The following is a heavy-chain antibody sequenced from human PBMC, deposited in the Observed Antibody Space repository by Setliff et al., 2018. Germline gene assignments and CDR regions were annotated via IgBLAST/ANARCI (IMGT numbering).Heavy chain of an antibody. J-gene: IGHJ6*03. Sequence: SVKVSCKASGDPFNAYGVSWVRQAPGQGLEWMGAIIPVLGMTDYAQTFQGRLPITADQSTTTVYMELSSLRFDDTALYYCARGPSPTVTPSRLIYFYHMDVWGTGTTVTVSS. D-gene: IGHD4-17*01. CDR1: GDPFNAYG. CDR2: IIPVLGMT. V-gene: IGHV1-69*10. CDR3: ARGPSPTVTPSRLIYFYHMDV.